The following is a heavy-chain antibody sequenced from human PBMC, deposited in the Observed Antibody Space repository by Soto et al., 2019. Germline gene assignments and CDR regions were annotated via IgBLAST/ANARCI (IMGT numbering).Heavy chain of an antibody. CDR3: AETLGYSSGWYSWRYYYGRDV. V-gene: IGHV1-69*12. CDR1: GGTFSSYA. J-gene: IGHJ6*02. D-gene: IGHD6-19*01. CDR2: IIPIFGTA. Sequence: QVQLVQSGAEVKKPGSSVKVSCKSSGGTFSSYAISWVRQAPGQGLEWMGGIIPIFGTANYAQKFQGRVTIPADESTSTAYMELSSLRSEDTAVYYCAETLGYSSGWYSWRYYYGRDVWGQGTTVTVSS.